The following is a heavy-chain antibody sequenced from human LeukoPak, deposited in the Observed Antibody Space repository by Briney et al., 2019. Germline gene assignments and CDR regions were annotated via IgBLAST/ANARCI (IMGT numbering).Heavy chain of an antibody. V-gene: IGHV4-59*01. CDR1: GGSISSYY. Sequence: SETLSLTCTVSGGSISSYYWSWIRQPPGKGLEWIGYTYYSGSTNYNPSLKSRVTISVDTSKNQFSLKLSSVTAADTAVYYCARGYCSSTSCYEFYYYYMDVWGKGTTVTISS. D-gene: IGHD2-2*01. CDR3: ARGYCSSTSCYEFYYYYMDV. J-gene: IGHJ6*03. CDR2: TYYSGST.